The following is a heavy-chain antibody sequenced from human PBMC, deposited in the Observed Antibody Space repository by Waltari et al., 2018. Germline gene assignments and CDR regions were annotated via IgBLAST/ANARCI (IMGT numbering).Heavy chain of an antibody. J-gene: IGHJ5*01. D-gene: IGHD2-15*01. CDR3: TSGRVVAGTGWFDS. CDR1: GFSFSNYD. Sequence: EVQLLESGGGLVQPGGSLRLSCAASGFSFSNYDMALVRRAPGKGRGWESGIRNRGGNTYDGDSVKGRYAISRDNSRNTLHRQMNGLRAEDTAIYYCTSGRVVAGTGWFDSWGQGTLVTVSS. CDR2: IRNRGGNT. V-gene: IGHV3-23*01.